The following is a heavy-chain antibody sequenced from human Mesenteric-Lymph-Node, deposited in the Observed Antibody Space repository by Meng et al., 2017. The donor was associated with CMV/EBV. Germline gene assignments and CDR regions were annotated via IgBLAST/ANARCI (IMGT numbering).Heavy chain of an antibody. CDR2: IKQDGNEK. V-gene: IGHV3-7*01. D-gene: IGHD3-10*01. J-gene: IGHJ6*02. Sequence: GGSLRLSCEVSGFNFNVYWISWVRQAPGKGLEWVANIKQDGNEKYYVDSVKGRFTISKDNVKNTLYLQMNSLRAEDTAVYYCARGYYGSGSYSFSFYYGMDVWGQGTTVTVSS. CDR3: ARGYYGSGSYSFSFYYGMDV. CDR1: GFNFNVYW.